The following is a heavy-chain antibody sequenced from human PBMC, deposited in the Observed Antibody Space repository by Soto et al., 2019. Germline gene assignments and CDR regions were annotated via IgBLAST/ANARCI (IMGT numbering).Heavy chain of an antibody. J-gene: IGHJ4*02. CDR3: AGRLTTAASLDY. V-gene: IGHV3-53*01. CDR1: GFSVSTTN. Sequence: VQLVESGGGLIQPGGSLRLSCAASGFSVSTTNMPWIRQTAGKGLELVSFIHGGGSPSYAASVKGRFTISRDNSKNTLYLQMDRLRAADTAIYYCAGRLTTAASLDYWGQGTLVTVSS. CDR2: IHGGGSP. D-gene: IGHD3-16*01.